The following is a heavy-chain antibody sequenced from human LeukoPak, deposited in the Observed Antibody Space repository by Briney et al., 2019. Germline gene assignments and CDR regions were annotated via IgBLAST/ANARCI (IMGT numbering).Heavy chain of an antibody. Sequence: GGSLRLSCAASGFSSSSYAMSWVRQAPGKGLEWVSSISDSGSSTYYADSVKGRFTISRDNSKNTLYLQMNSLRAEDTAVYYCAKRVGATWAYFDYWGQGTLVTVSS. CDR2: ISDSGSST. CDR3: AKRVGATWAYFDY. D-gene: IGHD1-26*01. J-gene: IGHJ4*02. CDR1: GFSSSSYA. V-gene: IGHV3-23*01.